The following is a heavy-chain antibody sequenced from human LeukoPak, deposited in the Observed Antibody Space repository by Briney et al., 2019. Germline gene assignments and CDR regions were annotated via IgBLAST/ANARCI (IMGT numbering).Heavy chain of an antibody. CDR3: ARHRAYSSSSPFDY. CDR1: GYTFTGYY. V-gene: IGHV1-2*02. Sequence: GASVKVSCKASGYTFTGYYMHWVRQAPGQGLEWMGWINPNSGDTNYAQKFQGRVTMTRDTSISTAYMELSGLRSDDTAVYYCARHRAYSSSSPFDYWGQGTLVTVSS. D-gene: IGHD6-6*01. J-gene: IGHJ4*02. CDR2: INPNSGDT.